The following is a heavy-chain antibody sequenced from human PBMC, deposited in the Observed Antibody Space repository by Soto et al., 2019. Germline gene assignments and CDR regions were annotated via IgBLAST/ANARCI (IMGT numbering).Heavy chain of an antibody. CDR3: ARPYCISTSCYDY. J-gene: IGHJ4*02. Sequence: QLQLQESGPGLVKPSETLSLTCTVSGGSISSSSYYWGWIRQPPGKGLEWIGSIYYSGSTYYNPSLKSRVTISVDTSKNQFSLKLSSVTAADTAVYYCARPYCISTSCYDYWGQGTLVTVSS. V-gene: IGHV4-39*01. CDR2: IYYSGST. D-gene: IGHD2-2*01. CDR1: GGSISSSSYY.